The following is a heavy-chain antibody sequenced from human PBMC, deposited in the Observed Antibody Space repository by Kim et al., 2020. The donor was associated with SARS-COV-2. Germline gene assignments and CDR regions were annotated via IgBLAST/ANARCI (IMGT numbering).Heavy chain of an antibody. D-gene: IGHD2-15*01. V-gene: IGHV1-46*01. J-gene: IGHJ5*02. CDR1: GYTFTSYY. CDR3: ARQVVVAASYNWFDP. CDR2: INPSGGST. Sequence: ASVKVSCKASGYTFTSYYMHWVRQAPGQGLEWMGIINPSGGSTSYAQKFQGRVTMTRDTSTSTVYMELSSLRSEDTAVYYCARQVVVAASYNWFDPWGQGTLVTVSS.